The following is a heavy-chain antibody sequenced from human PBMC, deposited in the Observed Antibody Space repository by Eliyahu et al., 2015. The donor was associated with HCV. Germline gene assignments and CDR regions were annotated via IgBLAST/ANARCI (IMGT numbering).Heavy chain of an antibody. D-gene: IGHD3-9*01. Sequence: EVQLLESGGGLVQPGGSLRLSCAASGFTFSSYAMSWVRQAPGKGLEWVSSISASGTNTYYADSVKGRFTFSRDNSKNTLYVQMNSLRAEDTAIYYCARGPYDVLTGHYKTWGDAFFIWGQGTMVTVSS. V-gene: IGHV3-23*01. CDR2: ISASGTNT. CDR3: ARGPYDVLTGHYKTWGDAFFI. CDR1: GFTFSSYA. J-gene: IGHJ3*02.